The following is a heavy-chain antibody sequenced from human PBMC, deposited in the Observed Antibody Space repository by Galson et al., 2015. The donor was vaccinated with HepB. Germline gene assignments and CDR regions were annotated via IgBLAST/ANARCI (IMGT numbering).Heavy chain of an antibody. CDR3: ARGSGYGDYGVDY. CDR2: ISVSSSNI. CDR1: GFSFTNYN. D-gene: IGHD4-17*01. J-gene: IGHJ4*02. V-gene: IGHV3-48*02. Sequence: SLRLSCAASGFSFTNYNMNWVRQAPGKGLEWVSYISVSSSNIYYADSVKGRFTISRDNAKNSLYLQMNSLRDEDTAVYYCARGSGYGDYGVDYWGQGTLVTVSS.